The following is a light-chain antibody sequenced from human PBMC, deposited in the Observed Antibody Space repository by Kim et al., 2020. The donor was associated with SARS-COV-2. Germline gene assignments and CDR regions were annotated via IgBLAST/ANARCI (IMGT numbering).Light chain of an antibody. J-gene: IGLJ7*01. Sequence: PGQSLTISCTGTSSDGGNSSLVSWYQQHPGKAPKLMIYEVTKRPSGVSNRFSGSKSGNTASLTISGLQAEDEADYYCCSYAGSRNVFGGGTQLTVL. CDR3: CSYAGSRNV. CDR1: SSDGGNSSL. V-gene: IGLV2-23*02. CDR2: EVT.